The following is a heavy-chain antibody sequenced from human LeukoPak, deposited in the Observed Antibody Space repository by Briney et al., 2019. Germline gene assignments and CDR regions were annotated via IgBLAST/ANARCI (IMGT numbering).Heavy chain of an antibody. D-gene: IGHD6-13*01. CDR2: INPNSGGT. V-gene: IGHV1-2*02. CDR3: ARDFYFGEARSSSWERTKGYNWFDP. Sequence: ASVKVSCKASGYTFTGYYMHWVRQAPGQGLEWMGWINPNSGGTNYAQKFQGRVTMTRDTSISTAYMELSRLRSDDTAVYYCARDFYFGEARSSSWERTKGYNWFDPWGQGTLVTVSS. CDR1: GYTFTGYY. J-gene: IGHJ5*02.